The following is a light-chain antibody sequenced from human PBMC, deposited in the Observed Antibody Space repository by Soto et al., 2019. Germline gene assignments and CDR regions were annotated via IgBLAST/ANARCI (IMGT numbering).Light chain of an antibody. CDR1: QGISSA. CDR2: DAS. CDR3: QQFNSYPSLT. J-gene: IGKJ4*01. V-gene: IGKV1-13*02. Sequence: AIQLTQSPSSLSASVGDRVTITCRASQGISSALAWYQQKPGKAPKLLIYDASSLESGVPSRFSGSGSGTYFTLTISSLQPEDFATYYCQQFNSYPSLTFAGGTKVEIK.